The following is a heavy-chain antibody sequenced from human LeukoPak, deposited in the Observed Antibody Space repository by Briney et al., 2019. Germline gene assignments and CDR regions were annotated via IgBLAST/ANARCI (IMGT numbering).Heavy chain of an antibody. D-gene: IGHD5-18*01. CDR1: GFTFSSYA. V-gene: IGHV3-23*01. J-gene: IGHJ3*02. CDR2: ISISGAST. CDR3: AKVIDSYGQGDI. Sequence: GGSLRLSCTASGFTFSSYAMTWVRQAPGKGLEWVSGISISGASTYYADSVKGRFTISRDNSKNTLYLQMNSLRAEDTAVYYCAKVIDSYGQGDIWGQGTMVTVSS.